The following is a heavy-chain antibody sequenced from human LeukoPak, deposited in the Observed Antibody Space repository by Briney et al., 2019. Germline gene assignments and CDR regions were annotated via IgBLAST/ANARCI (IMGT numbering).Heavy chain of an antibody. V-gene: IGHV3-64D*09. J-gene: IGHJ2*01. CDR2: ISSNGGST. CDR3: VKDGTVTTSSGYFDL. D-gene: IGHD4-17*01. CDR1: GFTFSSYA. Sequence: GGSLRLSCSASGFTFSSYAMHWVRQAPGKGLEYVSAISSNGGSTYYADSVKGRFTISRDNTKNTLYLQMSSLRAEDTAVYYCVKDGTVTTSSGYFDLWGRGTLVTVSS.